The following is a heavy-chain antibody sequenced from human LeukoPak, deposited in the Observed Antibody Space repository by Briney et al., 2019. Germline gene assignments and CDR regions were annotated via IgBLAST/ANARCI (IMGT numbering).Heavy chain of an antibody. J-gene: IGHJ4*02. CDR3: ACGVVGAAYFDY. D-gene: IGHD1-26*01. Sequence: LVKVSCKASGGTFSSYAISWVRQAPGQGLEWMGGIIPIFGTANYAQKFQGRVTITTDESTSTAYMELSSLRSEDTAVYYCACGVVGAAYFDYWGQGTLVTVSS. V-gene: IGHV1-69*05. CDR2: IIPIFGTA. CDR1: GGTFSSYA.